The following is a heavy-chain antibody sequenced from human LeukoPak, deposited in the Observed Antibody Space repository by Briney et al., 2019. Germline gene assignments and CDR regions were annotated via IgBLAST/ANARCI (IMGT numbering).Heavy chain of an antibody. CDR2: ISSSSSYI. Sequence: GGSRRLSCAASGFTFSSYAMSWVRQAPGKGLEWVSSISSSSSYIYYADSVKGRFTISRDNAKNSLYLQMNSLRAEDTAVYYCVLGSLFDPWGQGTLVTVSS. D-gene: IGHD1-26*01. V-gene: IGHV3-21*01. CDR3: VLGSLFDP. J-gene: IGHJ5*02. CDR1: GFTFSSYA.